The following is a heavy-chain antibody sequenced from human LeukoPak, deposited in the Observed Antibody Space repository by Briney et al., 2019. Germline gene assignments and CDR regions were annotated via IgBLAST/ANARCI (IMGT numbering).Heavy chain of an antibody. D-gene: IGHD4-17*01. Sequence: ASAKVSCKASGYTFTGYYMHWVRQAPGQGLEWMGWINPNSGGTNYAQKFQGRVTMTRDTSISTAYMELSRLRSDDTAVYYCARAAHDYGDYGFDYWGQGTLVTVSS. CDR3: ARAAHDYGDYGFDY. V-gene: IGHV1-2*02. CDR2: INPNSGGT. J-gene: IGHJ4*02. CDR1: GYTFTGYY.